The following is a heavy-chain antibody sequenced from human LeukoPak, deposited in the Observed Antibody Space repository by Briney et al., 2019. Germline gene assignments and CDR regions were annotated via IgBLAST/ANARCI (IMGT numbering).Heavy chain of an antibody. J-gene: IGHJ6*02. CDR1: GFTFKSYA. D-gene: IGHD5-24*01. CDR3: AKILERELQYYYYGMDV. V-gene: IGHV3-23*01. CDR2: ISTAGDRT. Sequence: GGSLRLSCAASGFTFKSYAMIWVRQAPGKGLESVSSISTAGDRTYYTDSVKGRFAISRDNSKNTLYLQMNGLRAEDTAVYYCAKILERELQYYYYGMDVWGQGTTVTVSS.